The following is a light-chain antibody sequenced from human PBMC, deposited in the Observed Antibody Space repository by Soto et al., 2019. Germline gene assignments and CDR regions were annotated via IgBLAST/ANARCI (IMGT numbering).Light chain of an antibody. CDR1: QSVGSD. V-gene: IGKV3-11*01. CDR3: QQRSNWPIT. J-gene: IGKJ5*01. CDR2: DAS. Sequence: EIVMTQSPATLSVSPVERATLSCRASQSVGSDLAWYQQKPGQAPRLLIYDASNRATGIPARFSGSGSGTDFTLTISSLEPEDFAVYYCQQRSNWPITFGQGTRLEI.